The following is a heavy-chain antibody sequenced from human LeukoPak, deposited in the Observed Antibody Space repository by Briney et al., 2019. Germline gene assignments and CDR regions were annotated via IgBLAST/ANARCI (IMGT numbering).Heavy chain of an antibody. V-gene: IGHV3-30*03. J-gene: IGHJ6*02. CDR1: GFTFSSYG. Sequence: PGRSLRLSCAASGFTFSSYGIHWVRQAPGKGLEWVAFISYDGSNKYYADSVKGRFTISRDSSKNTLYLQMNSLRAEDTAVYYCARVVPSGSYYLRYSYYMDVWGQGTTVTVSS. CDR2: ISYDGSNK. D-gene: IGHD3-10*01. CDR3: ARVVPSGSYYLRYSYYMDV.